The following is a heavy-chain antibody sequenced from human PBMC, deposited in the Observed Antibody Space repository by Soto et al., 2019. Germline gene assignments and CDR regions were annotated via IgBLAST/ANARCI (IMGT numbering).Heavy chain of an antibody. Sequence: GGSLRLSCAASGFTFSSYAMHWVRQAPCKGLEWVAVISYDGSNKYYADSVKGRFTISRDNSKNTLYLQMNSLRAEDTAVYYCARDSNQLLSGAYYYYGMDVWGQGTTVTVSS. CDR1: GFTFSSYA. CDR2: ISYDGSNK. CDR3: ARDSNQLLSGAYYYYGMDV. D-gene: IGHD2-2*01. J-gene: IGHJ6*02. V-gene: IGHV3-30-3*01.